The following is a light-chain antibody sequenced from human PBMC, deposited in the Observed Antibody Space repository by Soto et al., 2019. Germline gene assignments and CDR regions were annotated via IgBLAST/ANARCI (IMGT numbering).Light chain of an antibody. J-gene: IGLJ2*01. CDR3: QSFDINLGGVV. CDR1: RSNIGAGYD. CDR2: GNT. Sequence: QSVLTQPPSVSGAPGQRVTISCTGSRSNIGAGYDVHWYQQLPGTAPKLLIDGNTNRPSGIPDRFSGSNSVTSASLAITGLQAEDGADYSCQSFDINLGGVVFGGAPQLTVL. V-gene: IGLV1-40*01.